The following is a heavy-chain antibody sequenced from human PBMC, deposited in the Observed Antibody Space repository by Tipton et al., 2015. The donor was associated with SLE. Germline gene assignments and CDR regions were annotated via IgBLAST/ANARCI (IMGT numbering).Heavy chain of an antibody. CDR2: INGDGSST. CDR3: ARKVVVPGCIRAYFGMDV. Sequence: GSLRLSCAASGFTFSRYWMHWVRQAPGKGLVWVSHINGDGSSTSYADSVKGRFTISRDNAKNTLYLQMNSLRVEDTAVYYCARKVVVPGCIRAYFGMDVWGQGPAVTVSS. J-gene: IGHJ6*02. CDR1: GFTFSRYW. D-gene: IGHD2-2*01. V-gene: IGHV3-74*01.